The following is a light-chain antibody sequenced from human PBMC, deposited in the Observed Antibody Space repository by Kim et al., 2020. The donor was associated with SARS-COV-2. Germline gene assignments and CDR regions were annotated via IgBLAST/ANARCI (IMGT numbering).Light chain of an antibody. CDR1: SRDVGAYNY. CDR2: DVT. Sequence: PGQSVTISCTGTSRDVGAYNYVSWYQHHPGTAPKLMIYDVTMRPSGVPDRFSGSKSGNTASLTISGLQAEDEADYYCCSFAGTAYVFGIGTKVTVL. J-gene: IGLJ1*01. CDR3: CSFAGTAYV. V-gene: IGLV2-11*01.